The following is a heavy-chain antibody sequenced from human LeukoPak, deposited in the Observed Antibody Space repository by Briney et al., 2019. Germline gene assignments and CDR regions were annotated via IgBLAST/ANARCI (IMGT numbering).Heavy chain of an antibody. D-gene: IGHD3-10*01. Sequence: SETLSLTCTVSGGSISSSSYYWGWIRQPPGKGLEWIGSIYYSGSTYYNPSLKSRVTISVDTSKNQFSLKLSSVTAADTAVYYCAREVGYYGSGSFNYYYGMDVWGQGTTVTVSS. V-gene: IGHV4-39*07. J-gene: IGHJ6*02. CDR1: GGSISSSSYY. CDR2: IYYSGST. CDR3: AREVGYYGSGSFNYYYGMDV.